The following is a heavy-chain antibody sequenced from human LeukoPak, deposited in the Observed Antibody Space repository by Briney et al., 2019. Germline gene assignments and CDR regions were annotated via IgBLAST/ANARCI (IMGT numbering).Heavy chain of an antibody. CDR1: GYTFTSYY. CDR3: ARSGAVAVAVYYFDY. CDR2: INPSGGST. J-gene: IGHJ4*02. D-gene: IGHD6-19*01. V-gene: IGHV1-46*01. Sequence: ASVKVSCKASGYTFTSYYMHWVRQAPGQGLEWMGIINPSGGSTSYAQKFQGRVTMTRDMSTSTVYMELSSLRSEDTAVYYCARSGAVAVAVYYFDYWGQGTLVTVSS.